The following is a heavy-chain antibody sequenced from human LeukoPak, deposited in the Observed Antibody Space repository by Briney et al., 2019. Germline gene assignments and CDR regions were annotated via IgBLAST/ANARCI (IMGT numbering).Heavy chain of an antibody. CDR3: ARDQGAEMATMID. J-gene: IGHJ4*02. V-gene: IGHV3-30*01. D-gene: IGHD5-24*01. CDR2: ISYDGSNK. CDR1: GFTFSSYA. Sequence: PGGSLRLSCAASGFTFSSYAMHWVRQAPGKGLEWVAVISYDGSNKYYADSVKGRFTISRDNSKNTLYLQMNSLRAEDTAVYYCARDQGAEMATMIDWGQGTLVTVSS.